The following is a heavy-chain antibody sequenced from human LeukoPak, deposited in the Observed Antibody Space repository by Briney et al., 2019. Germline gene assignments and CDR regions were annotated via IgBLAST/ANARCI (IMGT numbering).Heavy chain of an antibody. Sequence: GGSLRLSCAASGFTFSAYDMSWVRQAPGKGLEWVSGISGGGNTFYADSVKGRFTISRDNSKNTLYLEMNSLRVDDTAVYYCARDGWEIRLATGYWGQGTLVTVSS. V-gene: IGHV3-23*01. CDR1: GFTFSAYD. J-gene: IGHJ4*02. CDR2: ISGGGNT. D-gene: IGHD1-26*01. CDR3: ARDGWEIRLATGY.